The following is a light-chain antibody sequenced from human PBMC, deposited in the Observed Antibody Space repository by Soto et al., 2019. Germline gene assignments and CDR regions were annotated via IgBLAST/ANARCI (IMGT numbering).Light chain of an antibody. CDR2: GAS. J-gene: IGKJ4*01. V-gene: IGKV1-12*01. CDR1: QGISSY. Sequence: DIQMTQSPSSVSASVGDRVTITCRASQGISSYLAWYQQKPGKAPQLLISGASSLQSGVPSRFSGGGSGTEFTLTISSLQPEDFATYYCQQAHSFPLTFGGGTRVEIK. CDR3: QQAHSFPLT.